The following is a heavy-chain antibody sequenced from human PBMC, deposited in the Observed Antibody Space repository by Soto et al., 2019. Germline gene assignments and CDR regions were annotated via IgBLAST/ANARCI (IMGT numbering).Heavy chain of an antibody. CDR1: EFSCSDSL. V-gene: IGHV3-7*01. CDR2: IKQEGSEK. Sequence: GSRRRSGAPSEFSCSDSLMYWVRQPPGKGLEWVAAIKQEGSEKYYVDSVKGRFNISRDNAKNSVYLQLERLRAEDTAVYYCSRSRVNWGQGILV. CDR3: SRSRVN. D-gene: IGHD6-13*01. J-gene: IGHJ4*02.